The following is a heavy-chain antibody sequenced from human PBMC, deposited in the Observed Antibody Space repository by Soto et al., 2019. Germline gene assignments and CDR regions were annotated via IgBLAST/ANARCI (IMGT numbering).Heavy chain of an antibody. Sequence: GASVKVSCKASGGTFSSYAISWVRQAPGQGLEWMGGIIPIFGTANYAQKFQGRVTITADESTSTAYMELSSLRSEDTAVYYCARVHSSRTFYYYGMDVWGQGTTVTVSS. CDR1: GGTFSSYA. CDR3: ARVHSSRTFYYYGMDV. CDR2: IIPIFGTA. J-gene: IGHJ6*02. V-gene: IGHV1-69*13. D-gene: IGHD6-13*01.